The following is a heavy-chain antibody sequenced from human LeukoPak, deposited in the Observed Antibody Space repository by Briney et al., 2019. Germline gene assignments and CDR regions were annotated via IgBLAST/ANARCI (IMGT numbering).Heavy chain of an antibody. CDR3: ARDQSAAGTPLFDY. V-gene: IGHV3-7*01. CDR2: IKQDGSEK. D-gene: IGHD6-13*01. J-gene: IGHJ4*02. Sequence: PGGSLRLSCAASGFTFSSYWMSWVRQAPGKGLEWVANIKQDGSEKYYVDSVKGRFTISRDNAKNSLYLQMNSLRAEDTAVYYCARDQSAAGTPLFDYWGQGTLVTVSS. CDR1: GFTFSSYW.